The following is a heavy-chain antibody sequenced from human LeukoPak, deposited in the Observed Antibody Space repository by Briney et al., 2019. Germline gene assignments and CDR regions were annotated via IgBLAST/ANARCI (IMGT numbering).Heavy chain of an antibody. CDR3: ARGRYYGSGTHFDY. V-gene: IGHV4-30-2*01. Sequence: SETLSLTCAVSGRSISSGGYSWSWIRQPPGKGLEWIGYIYHSGSTYYNPSLKSRVTISVDRSKNQFSLKLSSVTAADTAVYYCARGRYYGSGTHFDYWGQGTLVTVSS. CDR2: IYHSGST. CDR1: GRSISSGGYS. J-gene: IGHJ4*02. D-gene: IGHD3-10*01.